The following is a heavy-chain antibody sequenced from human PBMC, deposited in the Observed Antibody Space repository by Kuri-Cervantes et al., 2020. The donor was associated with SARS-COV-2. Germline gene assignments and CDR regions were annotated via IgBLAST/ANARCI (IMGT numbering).Heavy chain of an antibody. D-gene: IGHD2-2*01. CDR2: FDPEDGET. V-gene: IGHV1-24*01. CDR3: ARGVVVVPAAIWFDP. J-gene: IGHJ5*02. Sequence: ASVKVSCKVSGYTLTELSMHWVRQAPGKGLEWMGGFDPEDGETIYAQKFQGRVTITADESTSTAYMELSSLRSEDTAVYYCARGVVVVPAAIWFDPWGQGTLVTVSS. CDR1: GYTLTELS.